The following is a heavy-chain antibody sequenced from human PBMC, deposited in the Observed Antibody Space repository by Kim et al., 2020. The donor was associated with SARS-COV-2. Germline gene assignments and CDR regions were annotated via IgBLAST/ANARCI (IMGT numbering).Heavy chain of an antibody. CDR1: GYTFTSYG. Sequence: ASVKVSCKASGYTFTSYGISWVRQAPGQGLEWMGWISAYNGNTNYAQKLQGRVTMTTDTSTSTAYMELRSLRSDDTAVYYCAGSTGWSTIRYFDWSNYYYYGMDGWGQGTTVTVSS. V-gene: IGHV1-18*04. J-gene: IGHJ6*02. CDR2: ISAYNGNT. D-gene: IGHD3-9*01. CDR3: AGSTGWSTIRYFDWSNYYYYGMDG.